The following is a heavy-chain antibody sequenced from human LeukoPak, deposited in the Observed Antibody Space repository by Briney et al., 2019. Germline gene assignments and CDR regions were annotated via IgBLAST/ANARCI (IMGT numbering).Heavy chain of an antibody. D-gene: IGHD1-7*01. CDR1: GGSISSGGYY. Sequence: PSETLSLTCTVSGGSISSGGYYWSWIRQHPGKGLEWIGYIYYSGSTYYNPSLKSRVTISVDTSKNQFSLKLSSVTAADTAVYYCARGWPGVMTDKLELFWFDPWGQGTLVTVSS. V-gene: IGHV4-31*03. J-gene: IGHJ5*02. CDR2: IYYSGST. CDR3: ARGWPGVMTDKLELFWFDP.